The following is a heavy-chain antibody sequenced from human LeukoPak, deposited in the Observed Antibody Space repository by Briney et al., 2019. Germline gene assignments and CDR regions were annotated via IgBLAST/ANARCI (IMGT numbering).Heavy chain of an antibody. Sequence: GGSLRLSCAASGFTVSSNYMSWVRQAPGKGLEWVSVIYSGGSTYYADSVKGRFTISRDNSKNTLYLQMNSLRAEDTAVCYCAREMIVVARGAFDIWGQGTMVTVSS. CDR3: AREMIVVARGAFDI. D-gene: IGHD3-22*01. CDR2: IYSGGST. J-gene: IGHJ3*02. V-gene: IGHV3-66*01. CDR1: GFTVSSNY.